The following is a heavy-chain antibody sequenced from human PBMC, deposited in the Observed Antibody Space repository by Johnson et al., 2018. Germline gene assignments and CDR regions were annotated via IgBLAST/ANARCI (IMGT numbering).Heavy chain of an antibody. CDR1: GGSFSGYY. D-gene: IGHD2-15*01. CDR2: INHSGST. CDR3: ASKVSWVVAANSYYMDV. J-gene: IGHJ6*03. V-gene: IGHV4-34*01. Sequence: QVQLQQWGAGLLKPSETLSLTCAVYGGSFSGYYWSWIRQPPGKGLEWIGEINHSGSTNYNPSLKSRVTISVDTSKNQFSLKLSSVTAADTAVYYCASKVSWVVAANSYYMDVWGKGTPVTVSS.